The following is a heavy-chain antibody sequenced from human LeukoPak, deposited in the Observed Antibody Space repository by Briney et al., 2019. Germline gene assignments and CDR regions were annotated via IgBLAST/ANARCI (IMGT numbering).Heavy chain of an antibody. Sequence: GGSLRLSCAASGFTFSSYGMHWVRQAPGKGLEWVAVISYDGSNKYYADSVKGRFTISRDNSKNTLYLQMNSLRAEDTAVYYCARDNETYSSFDYWGQGTLVTVSS. J-gene: IGHJ4*02. V-gene: IGHV3-30*19. CDR2: ISYDGSNK. CDR3: ARDNETYSSFDY. D-gene: IGHD2-21*01. CDR1: GFTFSSYG.